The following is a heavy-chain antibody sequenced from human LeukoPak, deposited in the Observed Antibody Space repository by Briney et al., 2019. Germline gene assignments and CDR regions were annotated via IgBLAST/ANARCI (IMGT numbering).Heavy chain of an antibody. CDR2: IKGKSDGGTT. V-gene: IGHV3-15*07. J-gene: IGHJ5*02. D-gene: IGHD3-10*01. Sequence: GGSLRLSCAASGFTFSNAWMNWVRQAPGKGLEWVGRIKGKSDGGTTDYAAPVKGRFTISRDNSKNTLYLQMNSLRAEDTAVYYCARQGAQYYYGSGSYYNWFDPWGQGTLVTVSS. CDR1: GFTFSNAW. CDR3: ARQGAQYYYGSGSYYNWFDP.